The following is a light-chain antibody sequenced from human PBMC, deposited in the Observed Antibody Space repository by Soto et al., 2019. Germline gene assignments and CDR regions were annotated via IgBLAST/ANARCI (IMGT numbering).Light chain of an antibody. Sequence: DIQMTQSPSPLSASVGDRVTITCRASQTISTYLSWYQQKPGKAPKLLIYGASSLQSGVPSRFSGSGSGTEFTLTISSLQPDDFATYYCQQYNSYSLTFGQGTKVDIK. V-gene: IGKV1-5*01. CDR3: QQYNSYSLT. CDR1: QTISTY. CDR2: GAS. J-gene: IGKJ1*01.